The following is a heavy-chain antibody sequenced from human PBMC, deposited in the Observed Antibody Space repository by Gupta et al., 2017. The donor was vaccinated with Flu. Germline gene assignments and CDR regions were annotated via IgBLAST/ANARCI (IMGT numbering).Heavy chain of an antibody. CDR2: ISSSGSTI. Sequence: LEWVSYISSSGSTIYYADSVKGRFTISRDNAKNSLYLQMNSLRAEDTAVYYCASPYDFWSGRTPYYYYYMDVWGKGTTVTVSS. J-gene: IGHJ6*03. CDR3: ASPYDFWSGRTPYYYYYMDV. D-gene: IGHD3-3*01. V-gene: IGHV3-11*01.